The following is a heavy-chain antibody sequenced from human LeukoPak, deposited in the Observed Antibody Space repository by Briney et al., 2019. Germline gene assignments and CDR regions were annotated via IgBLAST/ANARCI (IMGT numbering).Heavy chain of an antibody. V-gene: IGHV4-4*07. CDR3: ATKSGGGTFDI. D-gene: IGHD5-12*01. Sequence: PSETLSLTCNVSGGSLSSSYWNWIRQPAGKGLEWIGIIYTNGGTNYNPSLKSRVTMSVDKSKNQFSLNLSSVTAADTAVYFCATKSGGGTFDIWGQGTKVTVSS. CDR2: IYTNGGT. J-gene: IGHJ3*02. CDR1: GGSLSSSY.